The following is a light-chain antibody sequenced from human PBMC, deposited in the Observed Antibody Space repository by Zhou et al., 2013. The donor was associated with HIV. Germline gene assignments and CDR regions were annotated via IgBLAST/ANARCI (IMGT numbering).Light chain of an antibody. CDR2: GAS. J-gene: IGKJ2*01. CDR1: PSVSSSY. CDR3: TVSMVATKYT. Sequence: EIVLTQSPGTLSLSPGERATLSCRASPSVSSSYLAWYQQKPGQAPRLLIYGASSRATGIPDRFSGSGSETDFTLTISRLEPEDFAVYYCTVSMVATKYTFGQGTKL. V-gene: IGKV3-20*01.